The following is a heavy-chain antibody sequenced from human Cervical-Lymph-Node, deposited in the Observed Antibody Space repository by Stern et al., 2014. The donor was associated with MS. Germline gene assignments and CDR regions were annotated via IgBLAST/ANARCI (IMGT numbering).Heavy chain of an antibody. CDR2: IYYSGST. J-gene: IGHJ3*02. V-gene: IGHV4-61*01. D-gene: IGHD4/OR15-4a*01. Sequence: QLQLQESGPGLVKPSETLSLTCTVSGGSVSSGSYYWSWIRQSPGQGLEWIGYIYYSGSTNYNSSLKSRVTISADTSKNQFSLKLSSVTAADTAVYYCARDRLCDAFDIWGQGTMVTVSS. CDR3: ARDRLCDAFDI. CDR1: GGSVSSGSYY.